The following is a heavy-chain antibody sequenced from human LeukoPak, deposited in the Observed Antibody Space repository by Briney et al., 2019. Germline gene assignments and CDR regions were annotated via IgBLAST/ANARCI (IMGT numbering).Heavy chain of an antibody. CDR1: GFTFSSYG. Sequence: GRSLRLSCAASGFTFSSYGMHWVRQAPGKGLEWVADIKQDGSEKYYVDSVKGRFTISRDNAKNSLYLQMNSLRAEDTAVYYCARDSSGSSWAFDIWGQGTMVTVSS. J-gene: IGHJ3*02. CDR3: ARDSSGSSWAFDI. D-gene: IGHD6-19*01. CDR2: IKQDGSEK. V-gene: IGHV3-7*01.